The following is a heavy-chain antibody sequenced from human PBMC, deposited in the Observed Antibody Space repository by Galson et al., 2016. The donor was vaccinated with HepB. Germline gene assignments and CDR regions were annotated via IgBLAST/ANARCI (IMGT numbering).Heavy chain of an antibody. J-gene: IGHJ3*02. D-gene: IGHD6-13*01. CDR1: GFTSSNYW. CDR2: IKQDETEK. Sequence: SLRLSCAASGFTSSNYWMSWVRQAPGRGLEWVAHIKQDETEKYYVDSVKGRFTISRDNAKKSLYLQMNGLRAEDTAVYFCARDLGWWQQLQSDALDIWGQGTMVTVSS. V-gene: IGHV3-7*01. CDR3: ARDLGWWQQLQSDALDI.